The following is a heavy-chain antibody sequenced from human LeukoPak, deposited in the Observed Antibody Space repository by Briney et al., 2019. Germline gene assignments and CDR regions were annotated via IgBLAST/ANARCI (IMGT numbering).Heavy chain of an antibody. CDR2: IYHSGST. Sequence: SQTLSLTCTVSGGSISSGGYYWSWIRQPPGKGLEWIGYIYHSGSTYYNPSLKSRVTISVDRSKNQFSLKLSSVTAADTAVYYCTFTTRIAAAGPLDYWGQGTLVTASS. CDR1: GGSISSGGYY. CDR3: TFTTRIAAAGPLDY. V-gene: IGHV4-30-2*01. D-gene: IGHD6-13*01. J-gene: IGHJ4*02.